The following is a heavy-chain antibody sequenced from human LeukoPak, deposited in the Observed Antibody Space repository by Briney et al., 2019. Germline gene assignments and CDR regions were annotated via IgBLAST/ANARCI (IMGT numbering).Heavy chain of an antibody. CDR3: ARHKVGINYFDY. D-gene: IGHD2-21*01. CDR2: IYYSGST. V-gene: IGHV4-39*01. Sequence: SETLSLTCTVSGGSISSSSYYWGWIRQPPGKGLEWIGSIYYSGSTYYNPSLKSRVTISVDTSKNQFSLKLSSVTAADTAVYYCARHKVGINYFDYWGQGTLVTVSS. CDR1: GGSISSSSYY. J-gene: IGHJ4*02.